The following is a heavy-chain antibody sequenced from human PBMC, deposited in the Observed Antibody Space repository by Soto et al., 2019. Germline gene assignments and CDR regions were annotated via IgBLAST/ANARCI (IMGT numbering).Heavy chain of an antibody. CDR2: ISSSSSTI. V-gene: IGHV3-48*04. CDR3: LRDPYDGSGSHHFDY. J-gene: IGHJ4*02. Sequence: GGSLRLSCAASGFTFSSYSMNWVRQAPGKGLEWVSYISSSSSTIYYADSVKGRFTISRDNAKNSLYLQMNSLRAEDTAVYYCLRDPYDGSGSHHFDYWGQGTPVTVSS. D-gene: IGHD3-10*01. CDR1: GFTFSSYS.